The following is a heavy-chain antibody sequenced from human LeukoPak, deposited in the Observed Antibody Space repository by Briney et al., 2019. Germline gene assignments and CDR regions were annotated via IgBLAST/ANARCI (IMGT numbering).Heavy chain of an antibody. CDR2: IDPSGGST. CDR3: VRDQDYPHPRFDC. CDR1: GYTFISYY. V-gene: IGHV1-46*01. J-gene: IGHJ4*02. Sequence: ASVKVSCKGSGYTFISYYIHWVRQAPGQGLEWMRIIDPSGGSTTYAPKFQGRLTVTRDTSTSTVYMELSSLRSDDTAVYYCVRDQDYPHPRFDCWGQGTLVTVSS. D-gene: IGHD4-11*01.